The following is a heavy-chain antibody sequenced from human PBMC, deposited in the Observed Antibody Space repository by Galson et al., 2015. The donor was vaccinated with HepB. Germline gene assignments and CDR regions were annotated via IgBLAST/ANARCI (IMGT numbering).Heavy chain of an antibody. V-gene: IGHV3-23*01. CDR1: GFTFSSYA. D-gene: IGHD3-3*01. CDR2: ISGSGGST. Sequence: LRLSCAASGFTFSSYAMSWVRQAPGKGLEWVSAISGSGGSTYYADSVKGRFTISRDNSKDTLYLQMNSLRAEDTAVYYCAKDSKDLIFGVEFDYWGQGTLVTASS. J-gene: IGHJ4*02. CDR3: AKDSKDLIFGVEFDY.